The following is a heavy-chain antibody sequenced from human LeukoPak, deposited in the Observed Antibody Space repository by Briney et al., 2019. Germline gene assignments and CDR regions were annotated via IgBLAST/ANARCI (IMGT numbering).Heavy chain of an antibody. D-gene: IGHD1-7*01. CDR1: GGSFSGYY. J-gene: IGHJ4*02. CDR3: ARGRYNWNYVRFDY. CDR2: INHSGST. V-gene: IGHV4-34*01. Sequence: SETLSLTCAVYGGSFSGYYWSWIRQPPGKGLEWIGEINHSGSTNYNPSLKSRVTISVDTSKNQFSLKLSSVTAADTAVYYCARGRYNWNYVRFDYWAREPWSPSPQ.